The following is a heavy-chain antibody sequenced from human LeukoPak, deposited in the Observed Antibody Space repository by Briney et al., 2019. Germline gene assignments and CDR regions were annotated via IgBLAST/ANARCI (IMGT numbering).Heavy chain of an antibody. D-gene: IGHD3-10*01. CDR1: GFTFSSYA. J-gene: IGHJ4*02. V-gene: IGHV3-64D*09. CDR2: ISSNGGST. Sequence: GGSLRPSCSASGFTFSSYAMHWVRQAPGKGLEYVSAISSNGGSTYYADSVKGRFTISRDNSKNTLYLQMSSLRAEDTAVYYCVKRGAPSGSYYKGFDYWGQGTLVTVSS. CDR3: VKRGAPSGSYYKGFDY.